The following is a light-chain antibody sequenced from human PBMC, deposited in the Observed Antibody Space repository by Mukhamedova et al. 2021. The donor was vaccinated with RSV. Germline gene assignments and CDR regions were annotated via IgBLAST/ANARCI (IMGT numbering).Light chain of an antibody. J-gene: IGKJ2*03. CDR2: DAS. CDR3: QQYDNLYS. Sequence: WYQRRVHGKAPKLLIYDASNLETGVPSRFSGSGSGTDFTFTISSLQPEDIATYYCQQYDNLYSFGQWTKLEIK. V-gene: IGKV1-33*01.